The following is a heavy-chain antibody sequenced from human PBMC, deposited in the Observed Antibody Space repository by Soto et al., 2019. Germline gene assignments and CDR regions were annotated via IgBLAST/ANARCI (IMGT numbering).Heavy chain of an antibody. Sequence: LRLSCAASGFTFSSYGMHWVRQAPGKGLEWVAVISYDGSNKYYADSVKGRFTISRGNSKNTLYLQMNSLRAEDTAVYYCAKVEYFDWLSHFDYWGQGTLVTVSS. CDR3: AKVEYFDWLSHFDY. D-gene: IGHD3-9*01. CDR2: ISYDGSNK. CDR1: GFTFSSYG. J-gene: IGHJ4*02. V-gene: IGHV3-30*18.